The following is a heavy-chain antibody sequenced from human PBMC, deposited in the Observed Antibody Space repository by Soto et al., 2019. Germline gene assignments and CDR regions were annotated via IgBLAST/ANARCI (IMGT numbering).Heavy chain of an antibody. J-gene: IGHJ5*02. CDR3: ARRLANTVTTYSWFDP. CDR1: GGSFSGYY. Sequence: SETLSLTCAVDGGSFSGYYWSWIRQPPGRGLEWIGDIDHSGSTNYNPSLKSRVTISVDTSKNQFSLKLTSVTAADTAVYSCARRLANTVTTYSWFDPWGQGTLVTVSS. D-gene: IGHD4-17*01. V-gene: IGHV4-34*01. CDR2: IDHSGST.